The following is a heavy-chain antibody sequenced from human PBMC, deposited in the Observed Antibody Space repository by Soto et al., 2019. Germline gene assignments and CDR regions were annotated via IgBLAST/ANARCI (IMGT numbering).Heavy chain of an antibody. Sequence: QVQLVQSGAEEKKPGASVKVSCKASGYTFTSYAMHWVRQAPGQRLEWMGWINAGNGNTKYSQKFQGRVTITRDTSASTAYMELSSLRSEDTAVYYCARDSPYEWELLQGWFDPWGQGTLVTVSS. V-gene: IGHV1-3*05. CDR3: ARDSPYEWELLQGWFDP. CDR2: INAGNGNT. D-gene: IGHD1-26*01. CDR1: GYTFTSYA. J-gene: IGHJ5*02.